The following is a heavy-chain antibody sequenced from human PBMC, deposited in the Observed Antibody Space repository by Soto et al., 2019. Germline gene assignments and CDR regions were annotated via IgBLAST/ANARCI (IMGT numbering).Heavy chain of an antibody. J-gene: IGHJ5*02. Sequence: QVQLVQSGPEVKTAGASVKVSCKASGYTFTKYGVCWVRQVPGQGLEWMGWISGYNGGTNYAQKLQGRVTMTTDTSTSTVYMELRSLRSEDTAMYYCARVVVDVHNWFDPWGQGTLVIVSS. CDR2: ISGYNGGT. CDR1: GYTFTKYG. V-gene: IGHV1-18*01. D-gene: IGHD2-8*02. CDR3: ARVVVDVHNWFDP.